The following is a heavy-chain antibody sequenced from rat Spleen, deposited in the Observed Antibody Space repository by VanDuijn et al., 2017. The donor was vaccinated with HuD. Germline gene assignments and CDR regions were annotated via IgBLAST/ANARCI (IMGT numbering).Heavy chain of an antibody. CDR2: ILSAGST. Sequence: QVQLKESGPDLVQPSQTLSLTCTVSGFSLVRYGVSWVRQPPGKDLEWIAAILSAGSTYYNSVFKSRLSINRDTSKSQVFLKMNSLQTEDTAIYFCTSPFRWFAYWGQGTLVTVSS. CDR3: TSPFRWFAY. J-gene: IGHJ3*01. CDR1: GFSLVRYG. V-gene: IGHV2S8*01.